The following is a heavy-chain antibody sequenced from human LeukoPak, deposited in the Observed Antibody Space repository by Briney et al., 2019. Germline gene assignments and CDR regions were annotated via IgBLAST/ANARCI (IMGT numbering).Heavy chain of an antibody. D-gene: IGHD2-2*01. V-gene: IGHV1-18*04. Sequence: ASVKVSCKGSGDNFDRYGVNWVRQAPGQGLEWVGWMSTYNGNTFYAQKFEGRVPMTTDTSTNTVYMDLRSLRSDDTAVYYCARDLEHCRNIICSNSAYWGQGTLVTVSS. CDR1: GDNFDRYG. CDR3: ARDLEHCRNIICSNSAY. J-gene: IGHJ4*02. CDR2: MSTYNGNT.